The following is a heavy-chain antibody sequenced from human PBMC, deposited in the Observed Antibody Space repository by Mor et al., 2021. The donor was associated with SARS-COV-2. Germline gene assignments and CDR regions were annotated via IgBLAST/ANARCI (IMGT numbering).Heavy chain of an antibody. J-gene: IGHJ4*02. Sequence: WIGEINHSGSTNYNPSLKSRVTISVDTSKNQFSLKLSSVTAADTAVYYCARGQRAPLFEWGQGTLVTVSS. CDR3: ARGQRAPLFE. D-gene: IGHD3-3*01. CDR2: INHSGST. V-gene: IGHV4-34*01.